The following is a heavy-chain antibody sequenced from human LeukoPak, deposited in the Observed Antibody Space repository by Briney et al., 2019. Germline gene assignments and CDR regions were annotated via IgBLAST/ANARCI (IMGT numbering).Heavy chain of an antibody. V-gene: IGHV3-43*02. D-gene: IGHD4-17*01. CDR1: GFTFDDYA. Sequence: GGSLRLSCAASGFTFDDYAMHWVRQAPGKGLEWVSLISGDGGSTYYADSVKGRFTISRDNSKNSLYLQMNSLRTEDTALYYCAKGSTVTTSYYYYGMDVWGQGTTVTVSS. CDR2: ISGDGGST. J-gene: IGHJ6*02. CDR3: AKGSTVTTSYYYYGMDV.